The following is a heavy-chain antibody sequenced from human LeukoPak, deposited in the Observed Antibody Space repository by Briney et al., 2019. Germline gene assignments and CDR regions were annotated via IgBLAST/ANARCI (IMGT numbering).Heavy chain of an antibody. CDR3: ARRAVAGTKD. CDR2: INHSGST. CDR1: GGSFSGYY. J-gene: IGHJ4*02. V-gene: IGHV4-34*01. D-gene: IGHD6-19*01. Sequence: SETLSLTCAVYGGSFSGYYWSWIRQPPGKGLEWIGEINHSGSTNYNPSLKSRVTISVDTSKNQFSLKLSSVTAADTAVYYCARRAVAGTKDWGQGTLVTVSS.